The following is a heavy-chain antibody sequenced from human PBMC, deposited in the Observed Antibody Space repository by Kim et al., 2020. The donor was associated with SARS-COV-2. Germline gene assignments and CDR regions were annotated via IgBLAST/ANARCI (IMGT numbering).Heavy chain of an antibody. Sequence: GGSLRLSCAASGFTFSSYAMSWVRQAPGKGLEWVSAISGSGGSTYYADSVKGRFTISRDNSKNTLYLQMNSLRAEDTAVYYCAKDLTTMIVVVTVGAFDIWGQGTMVTVSS. CDR1: GFTFSSYA. D-gene: IGHD3-22*01. CDR3: AKDLTTMIVVVTVGAFDI. V-gene: IGHV3-23*01. CDR2: ISGSGGST. J-gene: IGHJ3*02.